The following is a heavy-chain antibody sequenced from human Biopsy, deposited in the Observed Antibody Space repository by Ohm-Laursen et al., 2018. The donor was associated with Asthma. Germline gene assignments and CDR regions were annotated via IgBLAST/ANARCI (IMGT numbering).Heavy chain of an antibody. CDR3: AKDVFPGWELRRGPDY. J-gene: IGHJ4*02. V-gene: IGHV3-30*18. D-gene: IGHD1-26*01. CDR2: ISFDGSNK. CDR1: GLTFHNYV. Sequence: SLRLSCAASGLTFHNYVMHWVRQAPGKGLDWVAVISFDGSNKNYTDSVKGRFTISRDNSRNTLHLQMNSLRAEDTAVYYCAKDVFPGWELRRGPDYWGQGTLVTVSS.